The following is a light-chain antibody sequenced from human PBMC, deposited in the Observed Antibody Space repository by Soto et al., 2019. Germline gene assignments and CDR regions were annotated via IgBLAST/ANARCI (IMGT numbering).Light chain of an antibody. CDR2: ANS. CDR1: SSNIGAGYD. CDR3: QSYDSSLSGSV. J-gene: IGLJ2*01. V-gene: IGLV1-40*01. Sequence: QSALTQPPSVSGAPGQRVTISCTGSSSNIGAGYDVHWYQQLPGTAPKLLIYANSIRPSGVPDRFSGSKSGTSASLAITGLQAEDEADYYCQSYDSSLSGSVFGGGTKVTVL.